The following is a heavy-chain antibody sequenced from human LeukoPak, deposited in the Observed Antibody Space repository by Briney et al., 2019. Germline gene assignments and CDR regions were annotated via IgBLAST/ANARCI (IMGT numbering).Heavy chain of an antibody. CDR3: ARDPTIAVAGPGY. V-gene: IGHV1-18*01. Sequence: ASVKVSCKSSGYTFTSYGISWVRQAPGQGLEWMGLISAYNGNTNYAQKLQGRVTMTTDTSTSTAYMDLRSLRSDDTAVYYCARDPTIAVAGPGYWGQGTLVTVSS. D-gene: IGHD6-19*01. J-gene: IGHJ4*02. CDR1: GYTFTSYG. CDR2: ISAYNGNT.